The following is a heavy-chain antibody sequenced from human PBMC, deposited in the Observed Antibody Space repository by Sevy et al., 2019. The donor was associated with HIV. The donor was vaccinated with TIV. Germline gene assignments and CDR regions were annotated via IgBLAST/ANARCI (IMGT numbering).Heavy chain of an antibody. V-gene: IGHV4-34*01. CDR3: AGHPGIAAAGPFDP. J-gene: IGHJ5*02. CDR1: GGSFSGYY. D-gene: IGHD6-13*01. Sequence: SETLSLTCAVYGGSFSGYYWSWIRQPPGKGLEWIGEINHSGSTNYNPSLKSRVTISVDTSKNQFSLKRSSVTAVDTAVYYCAGHPGIAAAGPFDPWGQGTLVTVSS. CDR2: INHSGST.